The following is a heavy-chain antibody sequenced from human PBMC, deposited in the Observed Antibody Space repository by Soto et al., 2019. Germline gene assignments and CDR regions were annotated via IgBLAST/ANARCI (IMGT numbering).Heavy chain of an antibody. Sequence: QLQLQESGPGLVKPSETLSLTCTVSGGSISTIPSNNYWGWIRQSPGRGLEWIGSIYKSGRTYYSPSLKSRVTISVNTSKNQFSLRLTSLTAADTAVYYCARAPDSWGQGTLVTVSS. J-gene: IGHJ4*02. CDR1: GGSISTIPSNNY. V-gene: IGHV4-39*01. CDR3: ARAPDS. CDR2: IYKSGRT.